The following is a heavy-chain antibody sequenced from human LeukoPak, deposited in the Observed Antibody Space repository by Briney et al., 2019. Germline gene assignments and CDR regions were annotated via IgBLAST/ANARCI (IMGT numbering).Heavy chain of an antibody. CDR3: ARGGTETYYDILTFDY. V-gene: IGHV3-30*04. CDR2: ISYDGSNK. D-gene: IGHD3-9*01. CDR1: GFTFSSYA. Sequence: PGGSLRLSCAASGFTFSSYAMHWVRQAPGKGLEGVAVISYDGSNKYYADSVKGRFTISRDNSKNTLYLQMNSLRAEDTAVYYCARGGTETYYDILTFDYWGQGTLVTVSS. J-gene: IGHJ4*02.